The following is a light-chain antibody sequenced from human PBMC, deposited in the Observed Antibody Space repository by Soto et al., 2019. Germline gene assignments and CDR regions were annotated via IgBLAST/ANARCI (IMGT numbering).Light chain of an antibody. CDR3: MQALQTPWT. Sequence: DIVMTQSPLSLPVTPGEPASISGRSSESLLHSNGYNYLDWYLQKPGQSPQLLIFLGSNRASGVXDXCSGSGAGTDFTLKISRVEAEDVGVYYCMQALQTPWTFGQGTKVDIK. J-gene: IGKJ1*01. CDR2: LGS. V-gene: IGKV2-28*01. CDR1: ESLLHSNGYNY.